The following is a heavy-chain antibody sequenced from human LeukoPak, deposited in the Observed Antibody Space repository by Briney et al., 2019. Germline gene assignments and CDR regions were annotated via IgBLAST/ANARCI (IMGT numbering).Heavy chain of an antibody. D-gene: IGHD1-26*01. Sequence: PSETLSLTCTVYRGSFRSYFWTWIRQPPGKGLEWIGEINYGGITNYNPPLKSRVTISLDTSKNQVSLELSSVTAADAAVYYCASHSRHSGSSDYWGQGSLVTVSS. J-gene: IGHJ4*02. CDR1: RGSFRSYF. V-gene: IGHV4-34*01. CDR3: ASHSRHSGSSDY. CDR2: INYGGIT.